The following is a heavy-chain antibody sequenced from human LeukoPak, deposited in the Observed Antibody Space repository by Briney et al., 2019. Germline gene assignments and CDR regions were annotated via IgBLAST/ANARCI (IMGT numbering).Heavy chain of an antibody. V-gene: IGHV3-53*01. Sequence: GGSLRLSCAASGFTVSSNYMSWVRQAPGKGLEWVSVIYSGGSTYYADSVKGRFTISRDNSKNTLYLQMNSLRAEDTAVYYCARDWPYDAFDIWGQGTMVTVSS. CDR1: GFTVSSNY. J-gene: IGHJ3*02. CDR2: IYSGGST. CDR3: ARDWPYDAFDI.